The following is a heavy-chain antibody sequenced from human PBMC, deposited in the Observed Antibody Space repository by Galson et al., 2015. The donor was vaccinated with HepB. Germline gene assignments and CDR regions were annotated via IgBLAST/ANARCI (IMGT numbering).Heavy chain of an antibody. Sequence: CAISGDSVSSTSAAWNWIRQSPSRGLEWLGRTYYRSKWCNDYAVSVKSRITVNPDSSKNQFSLQLKSVTPEDTAVYYCARGGFVPGGIPGGWDLPNPKKNAFDIWGQGTMVTVSS. J-gene: IGHJ3*02. CDR3: ARGGFVPGGIPGGWDLPNPKKNAFDI. D-gene: IGHD1-26*01. CDR1: GDSVSSTSAA. CDR2: TYYRSKWCN. V-gene: IGHV6-1*01.